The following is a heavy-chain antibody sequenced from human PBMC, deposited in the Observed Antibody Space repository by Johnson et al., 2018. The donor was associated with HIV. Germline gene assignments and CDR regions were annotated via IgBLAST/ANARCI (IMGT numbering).Heavy chain of an antibody. CDR1: GFTFRSYA. J-gene: IGHJ3*02. V-gene: IGHV3-33*08. CDR3: ARAGIVFDI. Sequence: QEQLVESGGGVMQPGKSLRLSCEASGFTFRSYAMHWVRQAPGKGLEWVAVIWYDGSNKYYVDSVKGRFTISRDNSKNTLYLQLNSLTSEDTAVYYCARAGIVFDIWGQGTMVTVSS. D-gene: IGHD2-15*01. CDR2: IWYDGSNK.